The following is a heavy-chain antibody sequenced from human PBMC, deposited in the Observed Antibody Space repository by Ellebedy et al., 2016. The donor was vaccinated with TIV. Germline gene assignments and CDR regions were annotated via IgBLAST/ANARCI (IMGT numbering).Heavy chain of an antibody. CDR3: VRGAGSYHFDY. CDR1: GSTFTNYA. J-gene: IGHJ4*02. CDR2: ISTSGGST. V-gene: IGHV3-23*01. Sequence: LSLTCAASGSTFTNYAMSWVRQAPGKGLEWVSAISTSGGSTYYADSVKGRFTVSRDNPKNTLYLQMNSLRAEDTAVYYCVRGAGSYHFDYWGQGTLVTV. D-gene: IGHD1-26*01.